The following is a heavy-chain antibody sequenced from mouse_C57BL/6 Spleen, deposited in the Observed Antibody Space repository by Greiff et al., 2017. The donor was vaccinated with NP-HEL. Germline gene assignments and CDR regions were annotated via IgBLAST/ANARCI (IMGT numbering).Heavy chain of an antibody. V-gene: IGHV1-82*01. CDR2: IYPGDGDT. D-gene: IGHD1-1*01. Sequence: QVQLKQSGPELVKPGASVKISCKASGYAFSSSWMNWVKQRPGKGLEWIGRIYPGDGDTNYNGKFKGKATLTADKSSSTAYMQLSSLTSEDSAVYFCARSSNYGEFAMDYWGQGTSVTVSS. J-gene: IGHJ4*01. CDR3: ARSSNYGEFAMDY. CDR1: GYAFSSSW.